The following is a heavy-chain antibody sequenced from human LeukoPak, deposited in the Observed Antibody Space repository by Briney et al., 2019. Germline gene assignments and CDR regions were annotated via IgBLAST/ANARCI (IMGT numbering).Heavy chain of an antibody. D-gene: IGHD1-1*01. CDR1: GGSISPYY. CDR3: ARVGDWNDLVY. V-gene: IGHV4-59*01. CDR2: ILYSGTTT. J-gene: IGHJ4*02. Sequence: KTSETLSLTCTVSGGSISPYYWSWIRQTPGKGLEWIGYILYSGTTTNYNPSLKSRVTISVDTSKNQISLKLSSVTAADTAVYYCARVGDWNDLVYWGQGTLVTVSS.